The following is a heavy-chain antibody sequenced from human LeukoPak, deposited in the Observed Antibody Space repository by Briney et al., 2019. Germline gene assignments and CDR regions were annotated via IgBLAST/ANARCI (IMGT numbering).Heavy chain of an antibody. Sequence: GGSLTLSCAASGFTFSNHWMHWVRHVPGKGPVWVSRSDGGGSSTSYADSVKGRFSISRDNAKSTLYLQMNSLRAEDTAVYYCARGPGSSGGAYVGDYWGHGTLVTVSS. CDR3: ARGPGSSGGAYVGDY. CDR1: GFTFSNHW. CDR2: SDGGGSST. V-gene: IGHV3-74*01. J-gene: IGHJ4*01. D-gene: IGHD3-22*01.